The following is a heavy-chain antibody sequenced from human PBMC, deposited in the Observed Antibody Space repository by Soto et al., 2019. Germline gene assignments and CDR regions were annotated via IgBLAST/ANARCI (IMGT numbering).Heavy chain of an antibody. J-gene: IGHJ3*02. CDR2: IIPILGIA. CDR3: ASGTCSSTSCPGDAFDI. Sequence: QVQLVQSGAEVKKPGSSVKVSCKASGGTFSSYTISWVRQAPGQGLEWMGRIIPILGIANYAKKFQGRVTITADKSTSTAYMELSSLRSEDTAVYYCASGTCSSTSCPGDAFDIWGQGTMVTVSS. CDR1: GGTFSSYT. V-gene: IGHV1-69*02. D-gene: IGHD2-2*01.